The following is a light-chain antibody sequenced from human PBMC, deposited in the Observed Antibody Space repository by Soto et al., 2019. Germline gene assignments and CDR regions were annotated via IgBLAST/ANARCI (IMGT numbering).Light chain of an antibody. J-gene: IGKJ4*01. CDR3: QQRTNWPLT. CDR2: DAS. V-gene: IGKV3-11*01. CDR1: QNIDSY. Sequence: EVVLTQSPATLSLSPGEKATLSCRASQNIDSYLVWYQQRRGQPPRLLIYDASNRAPGIPARFSGSGSGTDFTLTISSLEPEDFAVYYCQQRTNWPLTFGGGPRWTSN.